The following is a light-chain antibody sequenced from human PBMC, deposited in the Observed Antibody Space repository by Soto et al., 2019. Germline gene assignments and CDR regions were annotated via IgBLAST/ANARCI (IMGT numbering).Light chain of an antibody. Sequence: IQLTQSPSSLSASVGDRVTITCRASQDISSYLAWYQQKPGKAPNLLIYAASTLQSGVPSRFSGSGSGTDFTLTISSLQTEDFATYFCHQLKSYPLTFGGGTKVEIK. CDR3: HQLKSYPLT. J-gene: IGKJ4*01. V-gene: IGKV1-9*01. CDR2: AAS. CDR1: QDISSY.